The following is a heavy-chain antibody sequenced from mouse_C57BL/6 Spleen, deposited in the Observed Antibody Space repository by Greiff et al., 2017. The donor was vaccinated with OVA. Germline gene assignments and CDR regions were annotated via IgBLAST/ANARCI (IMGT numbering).Heavy chain of an antibody. V-gene: IGHV1-64*01. D-gene: IGHD1-1*01. CDR2: IHPNSGST. Sequence: VQLVESGAELVKPGASVKLSCKASGYTFTSYWMHWVKQRPGQGLEWIGMIHPNSGSTNYNEKFKSKATLTVDKSSSTAYMQLSSLTSEDSAVYYCAYGYAMDYWGQGTSVTVSS. J-gene: IGHJ4*01. CDR3: AYGYAMDY. CDR1: GYTFTSYW.